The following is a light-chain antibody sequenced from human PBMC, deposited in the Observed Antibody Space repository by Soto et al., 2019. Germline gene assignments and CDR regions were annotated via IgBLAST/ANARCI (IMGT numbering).Light chain of an antibody. CDR3: CSYAGNDIVV. J-gene: IGLJ2*01. CDR2: DVQ. V-gene: IGLV2-11*01. Sequence: QSVLTQTRSVSGSPGQSVTISCTGTSSDIGDYNYVSWYQHHPGKAPKLVIYDVQKRPSGVPDRFSGSKSGNTASLTISGLQAEDEADYYCCSYAGNDIVVFGGGTKVTVL. CDR1: SSDIGDYNY.